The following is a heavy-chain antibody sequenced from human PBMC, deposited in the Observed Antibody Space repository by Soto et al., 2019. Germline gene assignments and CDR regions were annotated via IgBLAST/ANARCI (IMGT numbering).Heavy chain of an antibody. CDR3: ARGWPRIAAPRSTRQFDY. J-gene: IGHJ4*02. D-gene: IGHD6-6*01. CDR1: GGTINSGDYY. V-gene: IGHV4-61*08. Sequence: KTSETLSLTCSVSGGTINSGDYYWSWIRQPPGKGLEWIGYIYYSGSTNYNPSLKSRVTISVDTSKNQFSLKLSSVTAADTAVYYCARGWPRIAAPRSTRQFDYWGQGTLVTVSS. CDR2: IYYSGST.